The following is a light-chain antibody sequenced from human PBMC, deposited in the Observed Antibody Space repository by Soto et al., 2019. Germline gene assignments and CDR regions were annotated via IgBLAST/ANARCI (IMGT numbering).Light chain of an antibody. V-gene: IGKV3-20*01. CDR1: QSVSNSY. J-gene: IGKJ2*01. Sequence: ESVLTQSPGTLSLSPGERATLPCRASQSVSNSYFAWYQQKPGQAPRLLIYGISSRATGIPDRFSGSGSGTDFTLTISRLEPEDFVVYYCQQYSSLPHTFGQGTKLEVK. CDR3: QQYSSLPHT. CDR2: GIS.